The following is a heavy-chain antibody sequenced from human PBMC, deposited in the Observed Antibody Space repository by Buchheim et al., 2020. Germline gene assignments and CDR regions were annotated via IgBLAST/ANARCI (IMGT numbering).Heavy chain of an antibody. Sequence: EVQLLESGGDLVQPGGSLRLSCAGSGFTSINHALNWVRQAPGKGLEWVSSITGGGVTTYYADSVKGRFTISRDNSRSTLYLQMNSLRAEDTATYFCTRSMAVAGYSLYYYGMDVWGPGTT. D-gene: IGHD6-19*01. CDR3: TRSMAVAGYSLYYYGMDV. V-gene: IGHV3-23*01. CDR1: GFTSINHA. J-gene: IGHJ6*02. CDR2: ITGGGVTT.